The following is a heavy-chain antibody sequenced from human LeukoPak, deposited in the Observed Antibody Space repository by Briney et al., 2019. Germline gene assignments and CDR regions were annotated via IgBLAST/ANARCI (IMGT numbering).Heavy chain of an antibody. CDR2: ISAYNGNT. CDR3: ARVGDYGSGVYWYFDL. V-gene: IGHV1-18*01. CDR1: GYTFTSYG. D-gene: IGHD3-10*01. J-gene: IGHJ2*01. Sequence: ASVKVSCRASGYTFTSYGISWVRQAPGQGPEWMGWISAYNGNTNYAQKLQGRVTMTTDTSTSTAYMELRSLRSDDTAVYYCARVGDYGSGVYWYFDLWGRGTLVTVSS.